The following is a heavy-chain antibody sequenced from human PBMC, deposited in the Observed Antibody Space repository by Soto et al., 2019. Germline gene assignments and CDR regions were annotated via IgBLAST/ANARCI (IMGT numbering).Heavy chain of an antibody. Sequence: QVRLVQSGAEVRKPGSSVKVSCKASGGTFSSDGITWLRQAPGQGLEWMGGIIPMFGSPHYSENFEGRIKIHAEESTSKVYMEVRSLESEDPAVYYCARRDYSHNWFDPWGQGPQVTVSS. CDR3: ARRDYSHNWFDP. D-gene: IGHD3-22*01. CDR1: GGTFSSDG. CDR2: IIPMFGSP. J-gene: IGHJ5*02. V-gene: IGHV1-69*01.